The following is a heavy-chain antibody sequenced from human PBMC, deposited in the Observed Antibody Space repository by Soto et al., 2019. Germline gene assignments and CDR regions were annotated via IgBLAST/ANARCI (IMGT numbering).Heavy chain of an antibody. CDR3: ARSFGSSWHEGWFDP. J-gene: IGHJ5*02. V-gene: IGHV1-69*13. Sequence: SVKVSCKASGGTFSSYAISWVRRAPGQGLEWMGGIIPIFGTANYAQKFQGRVTITADESTSTAYMELSSLRSEDTAVYYCARSFGSSWHEGWFDPWGQGTLVTVSS. CDR2: IIPIFGTA. CDR1: GGTFSSYA. D-gene: IGHD6-13*01.